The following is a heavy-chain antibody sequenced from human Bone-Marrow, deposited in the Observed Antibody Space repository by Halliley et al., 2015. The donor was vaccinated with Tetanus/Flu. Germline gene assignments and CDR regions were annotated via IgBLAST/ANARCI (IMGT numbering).Heavy chain of an antibody. CDR3: ARAPLTSTPTHFDS. J-gene: IGHJ4*02. CDR2: LSDDGSKE. D-gene: IGHD2-2*01. V-gene: IGHV3-30*03. Sequence: WVALLSDDGSKESYADSVKGRFPISRDNSKNTLNLQMNSLRPEDTAMFYCARAPLTSTPTHFDSWGQGTLVTVSS.